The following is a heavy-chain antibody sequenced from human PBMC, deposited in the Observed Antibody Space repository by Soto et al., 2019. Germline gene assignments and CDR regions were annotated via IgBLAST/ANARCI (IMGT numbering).Heavy chain of an antibody. CDR1: GFTFDDYA. D-gene: IGHD3-22*01. Sequence: EVQLVESGGGLVQPGRSLRLSCAASGFTFDDYAMHWVRQAPGKGLEWVPGIRWSGGSIGYADSVKARFTISRANAKKSLYIQMNSLRAEDTALYYCAKDNVNSGWRNYGLDVWGQGTTVTVSS. V-gene: IGHV3-9*01. CDR2: IRWSGGSI. CDR3: AKDNVNSGWRNYGLDV. J-gene: IGHJ6*01.